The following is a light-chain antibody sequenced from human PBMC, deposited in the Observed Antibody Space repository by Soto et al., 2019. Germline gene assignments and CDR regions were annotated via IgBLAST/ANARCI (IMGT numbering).Light chain of an antibody. J-gene: IGKJ1*01. V-gene: IGKV1-5*01. CDR2: DAS. Sequence: DIEMTQSPSTLSASVGDRVTITCRASQSISSWLAWYQQKPGKAPKLLIYDASSLESGLPSRFSGSGSGTEFTLTISRLQPDDFATYYCQQYNSYWTFGQGTKVDIK. CDR3: QQYNSYWT. CDR1: QSISSW.